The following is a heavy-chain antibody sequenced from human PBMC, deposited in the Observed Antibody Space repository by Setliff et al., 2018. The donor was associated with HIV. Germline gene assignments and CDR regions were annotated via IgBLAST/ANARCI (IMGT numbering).Heavy chain of an antibody. V-gene: IGHV1-46*01. J-gene: IGHJ4*02. CDR1: GYTFTSYY. Sequence: ASVKVSCKASGYTFTSYYLHWVRQAPGQGLEWMGMINPSGGSASYAQKFQGRVTMSRDTSTSTAYMELSSLRSEDTAVYYCAIPGLGELSLYNYWGQGTLVTVSS. CDR3: AIPGLGELSLYNY. CDR2: INPSGGSA. D-gene: IGHD3-16*02.